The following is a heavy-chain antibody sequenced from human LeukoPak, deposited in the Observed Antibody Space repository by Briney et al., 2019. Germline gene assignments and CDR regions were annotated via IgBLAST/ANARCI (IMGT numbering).Heavy chain of an antibody. Sequence: SGPTLVNPTQTLTLTCTFSGFSLSTTGVGVGWIRQPPGKALEWLALIYWNDDKRYSPSPKSRLTITKDTSKNQVVLTMTNMDPVDTATYYCAHSGTVTTPHDAFDMWGQGTMVTVSS. CDR2: IYWNDDK. CDR3: AHSGTVTTPHDAFDM. J-gene: IGHJ3*02. V-gene: IGHV2-5*01. CDR1: GFSLSTTGVG. D-gene: IGHD4-17*01.